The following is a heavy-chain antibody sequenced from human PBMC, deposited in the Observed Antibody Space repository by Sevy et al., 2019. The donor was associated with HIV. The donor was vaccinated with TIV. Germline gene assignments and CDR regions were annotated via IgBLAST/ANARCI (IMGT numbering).Heavy chain of an antibody. J-gene: IGHJ4*02. CDR3: AKRKSGSTVTPYYFDY. CDR1: GFTFSSYA. Sequence: GGSLRLSCAASGFTFSSYAMSWVRQAPGKGLEWVSAIGGSGGSTYYADSVKGRFTISRDNSKNTLYLQMNSRRAEDTAVYYCAKRKSGSTVTPYYFDYWGQGTLVTVSS. D-gene: IGHD4-17*01. CDR2: IGGSGGST. V-gene: IGHV3-23*01.